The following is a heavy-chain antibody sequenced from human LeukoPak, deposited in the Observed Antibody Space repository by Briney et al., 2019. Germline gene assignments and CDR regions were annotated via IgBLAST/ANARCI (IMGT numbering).Heavy chain of an antibody. J-gene: IGHJ4*02. CDR1: GFTVSSNY. CDR2: IYSGGST. CDR3: ARSREMLGIAAAGTIDY. D-gene: IGHD6-13*01. V-gene: IGHV3-53*05. Sequence: QSGGSLRLSCAASGFTVSSNYMSWVRQAPGKGLEWVSVIYSGGSTYYADSVKGRFTISRDNSKNTLYLQMNSLRAEDTAVYYCARSREMLGIAAAGTIDYWGQGTLVTVSS.